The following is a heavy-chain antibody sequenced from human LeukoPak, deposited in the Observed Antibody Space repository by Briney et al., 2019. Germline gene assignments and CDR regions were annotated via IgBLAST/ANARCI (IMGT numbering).Heavy chain of an antibody. Sequence: GGSLRLSCAAFGFTFSSYWMSWVRQAPGKGLEWVANIKQDGSEKYYVDSVKGRFTISRDNAKNSLYLQMNSLRAEDTAVYYCARGPLDYYDSSGYYSDFDYWGQGTLVTVSS. CDR2: IKQDGSEK. D-gene: IGHD3-22*01. CDR1: GFTFSSYW. CDR3: ARGPLDYYDSSGYYSDFDY. V-gene: IGHV3-7*01. J-gene: IGHJ4*02.